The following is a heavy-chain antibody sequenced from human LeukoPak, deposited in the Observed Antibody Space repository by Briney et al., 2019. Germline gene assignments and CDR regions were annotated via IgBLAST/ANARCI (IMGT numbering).Heavy chain of an antibody. CDR3: ASSTTVTTHYFDF. D-gene: IGHD4-17*01. J-gene: IGHJ4*02. V-gene: IGHV5-51*01. CDR1: GYSFTSYW. CDR2: IYPGDSDT. Sequence: GESLKISCKGSGYSFTSYWIGWVRQMPGKGLEWMGFIYPGDSDTRYSPSFQGQVTISADKSIRTAYLQWSSLKASDTAIYYCASSTTVTTHYFDFWGQGTQVTVSS.